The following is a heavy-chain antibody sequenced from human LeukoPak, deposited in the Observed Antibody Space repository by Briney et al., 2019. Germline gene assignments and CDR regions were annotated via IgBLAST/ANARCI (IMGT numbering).Heavy chain of an antibody. V-gene: IGHV3-23*01. J-gene: IGHJ4*02. CDR3: ARIKWGSTGAFDY. Sequence: PGGSLTLSCAASGFSFSTYAMSWVRQAAGKGREWVSGISSSSGSTYYADSVKGRFTISRDNSRDKLSLQMNSLRAEDTAVYYCARIKWGSTGAFDYWGQGTLVTVSS. D-gene: IGHD7-27*01. CDR1: GFSFSTYA. CDR2: ISSSSGST.